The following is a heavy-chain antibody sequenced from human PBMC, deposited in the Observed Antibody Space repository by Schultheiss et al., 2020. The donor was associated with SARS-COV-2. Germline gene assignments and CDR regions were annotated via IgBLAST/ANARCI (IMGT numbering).Heavy chain of an antibody. V-gene: IGHV4-61*08. Sequence: SETLSLTCTVSGGSISSGGYYWSWIRQHPGKGLEWIGYIYYSGSTYYNPSLKSRVTISVDTSKNQFSLKLSSVTAADTAVYYCARGLTSDFWSGYYSLWYYYYGMDVWGQGTTVTVSS. CDR3: ARGLTSDFWSGYYSLWYYYYGMDV. D-gene: IGHD3-3*01. J-gene: IGHJ6*02. CDR1: GGSISSGGYY. CDR2: IYYSGST.